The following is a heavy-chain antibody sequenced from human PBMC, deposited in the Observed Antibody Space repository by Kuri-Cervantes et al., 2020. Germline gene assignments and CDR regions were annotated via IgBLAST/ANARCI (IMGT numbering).Heavy chain of an antibody. CDR1: GFTYSDHY. J-gene: IGHJ4*02. Sequence: GGSLRLSCAASGFTYSDHYMNWVRQAPGKGLEWVANIKQDGSEKYYVDSVKGRFTISRDNAKNSLYLQMNSLRAEDTAVYYCVRARVAAAGRWYYFDYWGQGTLVTVSS. D-gene: IGHD6-13*01. V-gene: IGHV3-7*01. CDR2: IKQDGSEK. CDR3: VRARVAAAGRWYYFDY.